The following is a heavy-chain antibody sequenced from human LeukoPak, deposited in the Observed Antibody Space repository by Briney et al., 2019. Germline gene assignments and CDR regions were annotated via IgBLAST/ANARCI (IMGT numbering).Heavy chain of an antibody. J-gene: IGHJ4*02. CDR1: GFTFSSYA. V-gene: IGHV3-23*01. CDR2: ISGSGGST. CDR3: AKVSWSGTAMAFDY. D-gene: IGHD5-18*01. Sequence: GGSLRLSCAASGFTFSSYAMSWVRQAPGKGLEWVSAISGSGGSTYYADSVKDRFTISRDNSKNTLYLQMNSLRAEDTAVYYCAKVSWSGTAMAFDYWGQGTLVTVSS.